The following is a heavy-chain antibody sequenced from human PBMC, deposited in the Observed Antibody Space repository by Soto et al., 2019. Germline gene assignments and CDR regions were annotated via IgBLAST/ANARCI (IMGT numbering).Heavy chain of an antibody. CDR2: TYYRSQFFH. Sequence: PSPTLSLTCVISGDTISSNSAAWIWVRQSPSRGLEWLGRTYYRSQFFHDYGISVKSRININADTSKNQFSLQLNSVTPEDTAVYYCASNAWNFVTPRLYWGQGILVTVSS. J-gene: IGHJ4*02. D-gene: IGHD1-7*01. CDR3: ASNAWNFVTPRLY. V-gene: IGHV6-1*01. CDR1: GDTISSNSAA.